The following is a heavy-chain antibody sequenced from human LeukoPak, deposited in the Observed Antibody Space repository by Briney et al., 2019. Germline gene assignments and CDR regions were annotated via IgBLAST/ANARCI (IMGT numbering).Heavy chain of an antibody. V-gene: IGHV4-59*12. J-gene: IGHJ4*02. D-gene: IGHD3-10*01. Sequence: PSETLSLTCTVSGGSISSYYWSWIRQPPGKGLEWIGYIYYSGSTNYNPSLKSRVTISVDTSKNQFSLKLSSVTAADTAVYYCARGKRILLWFGEFFDYWGQGTLVTVSS. CDR2: IYYSGST. CDR3: ARGKRILLWFGEFFDY. CDR1: GGSISSYY.